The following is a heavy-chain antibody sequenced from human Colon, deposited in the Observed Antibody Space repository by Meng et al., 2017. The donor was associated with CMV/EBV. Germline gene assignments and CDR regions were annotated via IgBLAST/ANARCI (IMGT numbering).Heavy chain of an antibody. Sequence: ASVKVSCKASGYTFTGYYMHWARQAPGQGLEWMGWINPNSGGTNYAQKFQGRVTMTRDTSISTAYMELSRLRSDDTAVYYCARDGYCSGGSCNSVFDYWGQGTLVTVSS. CDR1: GYTFTGYY. V-gene: IGHV1-2*02. CDR2: INPNSGGT. D-gene: IGHD2-15*01. CDR3: ARDGYCSGGSCNSVFDY. J-gene: IGHJ4*02.